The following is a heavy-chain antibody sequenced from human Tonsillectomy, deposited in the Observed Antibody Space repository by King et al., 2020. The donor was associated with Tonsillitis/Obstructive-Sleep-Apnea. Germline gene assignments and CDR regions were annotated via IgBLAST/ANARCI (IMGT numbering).Heavy chain of an antibody. J-gene: IGHJ3*02. CDR1: GFTFSSYG. CDR2: LWYDGSNK. Sequence: VQLVESGGGVVQPGRSLRLSCAASGFTFSSYGMHWVRQAPGKGLEWVAVLWYDGSNKYYADSVKGRFTISRDNSKNTLYLQMNGLRAEDTAVYYCARDGFGGDYVDIDIWGQGTMVTVSS. V-gene: IGHV3-33*01. D-gene: IGHD4-17*01. CDR3: ARDGFGGDYVDIDI.